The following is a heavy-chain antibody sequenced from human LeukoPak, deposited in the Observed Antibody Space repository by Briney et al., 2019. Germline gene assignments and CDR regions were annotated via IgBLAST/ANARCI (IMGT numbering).Heavy chain of an antibody. CDR3: ARGGDDDYAMDV. CDR1: GGSFSGYY. J-gene: IGHJ6*02. CDR2: INHSGGT. V-gene: IGHV4-34*01. Sequence: SETLSLTCAVYGGSFSGYYWSWIRQPPGEGLEWIGEINHSGGTNYNPSLKSRVTISVDTSKNQFSLKLSSVTAADTAVYYCARGGDDDYAMDVWGQGTTVTVS. D-gene: IGHD3-10*01.